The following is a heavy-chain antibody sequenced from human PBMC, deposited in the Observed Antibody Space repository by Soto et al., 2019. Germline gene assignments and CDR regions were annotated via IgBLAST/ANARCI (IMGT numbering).Heavy chain of an antibody. V-gene: IGHV4-61*08. J-gene: IGHJ4*02. CDR3: ARTLYSYGPRFDY. Sequence: PSETLSLTCTVSGGSISSGGYYWSWIRQHPGKGLEWIGYIYYSGSTNYNPSLKSRVTISVDTSKNQFSLKLSSVTAADTAVYYCARTLYSYGPRFDYWGQGTLVTVSS. D-gene: IGHD5-18*01. CDR1: GGSISSGGYY. CDR2: IYYSGST.